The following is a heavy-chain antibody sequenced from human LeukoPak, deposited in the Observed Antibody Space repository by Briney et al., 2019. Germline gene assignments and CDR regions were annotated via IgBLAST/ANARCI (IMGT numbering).Heavy chain of an antibody. V-gene: IGHV1-18*01. Sequence: ASVKVSCKASGYTFPSYGISWVRQAPGQGLEWMGWISAYNGNTNYAQKLQGRVTMTTDTSTSTAYMELRSLRSDDTAVYYCAVTLRGYSSGWYQDLYDYWGQGTLVTVSS. CDR2: ISAYNGNT. CDR1: GYTFPSYG. D-gene: IGHD6-19*01. J-gene: IGHJ4*02. CDR3: AVTLRGYSSGWYQDLYDY.